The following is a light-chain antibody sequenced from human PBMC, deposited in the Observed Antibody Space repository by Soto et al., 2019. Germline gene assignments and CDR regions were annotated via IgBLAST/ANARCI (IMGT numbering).Light chain of an antibody. Sequence: QSALTQPPSASGSPGQSVTISCTGTSSDVGGYNYVSWYQQDPGKAPKVMIHEVSKRPSGVPDRFSGSKSGNTAFLTVSGLQAEDEADYYCSSYADTNSFVFGTGTKVTVL. CDR1: SSDVGGYNY. J-gene: IGLJ1*01. CDR3: SSYADTNSFV. CDR2: EVS. V-gene: IGLV2-8*01.